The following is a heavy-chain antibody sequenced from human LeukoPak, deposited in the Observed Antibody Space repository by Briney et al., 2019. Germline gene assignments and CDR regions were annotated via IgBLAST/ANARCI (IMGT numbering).Heavy chain of an antibody. J-gene: IGHJ4*02. Sequence: SVKVSCKASGGTFSSYAISWVRQAPGQGLEWMGRIIPILGIANYAQKFQGRVTITADKSTSTAYMELSSLRSEDTAVYYCARFEALLSETPFDYWGQGTLVTVSS. D-gene: IGHD3-10*01. CDR1: GGTFSSYA. CDR3: ARFEALLSETPFDY. V-gene: IGHV1-69*04. CDR2: IIPILGIA.